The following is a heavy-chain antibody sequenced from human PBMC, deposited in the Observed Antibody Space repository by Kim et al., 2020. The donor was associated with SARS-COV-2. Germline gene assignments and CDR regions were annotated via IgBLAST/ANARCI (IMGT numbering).Heavy chain of an antibody. CDR3: ARDDGRTYGDTPRGDY. D-gene: IGHD4-17*01. CDR2: IWYDGTNK. CDR1: GFTFSSYG. Sequence: GGSLRLSCAASGFTFSSYGMHWVRQAPGKGLEWVAVIWYDGTNKYYADSVKGRFTISRDNSKNTLYLQMNSLRAEDTAVYYCARDDGRTYGDTPRGDYWGQGTLVTVSS. V-gene: IGHV3-33*01. J-gene: IGHJ4*02.